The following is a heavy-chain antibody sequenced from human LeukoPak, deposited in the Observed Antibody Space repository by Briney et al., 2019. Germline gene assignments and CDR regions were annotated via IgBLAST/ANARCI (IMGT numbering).Heavy chain of an antibody. CDR3: ARKITIFGVVTSYWYFDL. Sequence: SETLSLTCTVSGGSISTSSYNWGWIRQSPGKGLEWIGTIDNSGSAYYNPSLKSRVTISVDTSKDQLSLKVTSVPAADTAVYYCARKITIFGVVTSYWYFDLWGRGTLVTVSS. D-gene: IGHD3-3*01. CDR2: IDNSGSA. J-gene: IGHJ2*01. CDR1: GGSISTSSYN. V-gene: IGHV4-39*07.